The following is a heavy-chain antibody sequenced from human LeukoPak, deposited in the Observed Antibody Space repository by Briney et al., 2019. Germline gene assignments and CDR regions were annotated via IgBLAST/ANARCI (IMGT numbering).Heavy chain of an antibody. V-gene: IGHV1-69*05. D-gene: IGHD2/OR15-2a*01. CDR2: IIPIFGTA. CDR3: ASSKDYYYYYMDV. Sequence: SVKVSCKASGGTFSSYAISWVRQAPGQGLEWMEGIIPIFGTANYAQKFQGRVTITTDESTSTAYMELSSLRSEDTAVYYCASSKDYYYYYMDVWGKGTTVTVSS. J-gene: IGHJ6*03. CDR1: GGTFSSYA.